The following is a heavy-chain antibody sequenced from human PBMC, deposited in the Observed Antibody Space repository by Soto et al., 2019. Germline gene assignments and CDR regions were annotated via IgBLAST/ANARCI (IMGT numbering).Heavy chain of an antibody. D-gene: IGHD4-4*01. CDR2: IYYSGST. Sequence: SETLSLTCTVSGGSVTSYYWSWIRQPPGKGMEWIAYIYYSGSTNYNPSLKSRVTVSVDMSKNQFSLTLTSVTAADTAVYYCARGTDYTQFASYHYGLDVWGQGTTVTVSS. CDR1: GGSVTSYY. J-gene: IGHJ6*02. CDR3: ARGTDYTQFASYHYGLDV. V-gene: IGHV4-59*02.